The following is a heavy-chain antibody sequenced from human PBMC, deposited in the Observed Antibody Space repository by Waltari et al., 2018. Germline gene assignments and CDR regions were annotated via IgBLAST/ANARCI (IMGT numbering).Heavy chain of an antibody. CDR2: ISSSTTT. D-gene: IGHD5-12*01. Sequence: EVQLVESGGGLVQPGESLRLSCAASGFTFGTYNMNWVRQAPGKGLEWVSYISSSTTTYYADYVKGRFTISRDNAKNSLYLQMNSLRAEDTALYYCARGRAGYIQDVFDIWGQGTMVSVSS. V-gene: IGHV3-48*01. J-gene: IGHJ3*02. CDR1: GFTFGTYN. CDR3: ARGRAGYIQDVFDI.